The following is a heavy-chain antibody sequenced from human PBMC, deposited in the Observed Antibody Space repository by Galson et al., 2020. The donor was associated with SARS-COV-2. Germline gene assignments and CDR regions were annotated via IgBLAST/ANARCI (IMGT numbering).Heavy chain of an antibody. CDR2: IYSGGST. CDR1: GFAVSRNY. V-gene: IGHV3-66*04. J-gene: IGHJ4*02. CDR3: ARHYYNSSGYYGTLDY. Sequence: GESLKISCAASGFAVSRNYMSWVRQAPGKGLEWVSVIYSGGSTYYADSVKGRFTISRDNSKNTLYLQMNSLRAEDTAVYYCARHYYNSSGYYGTLDYWGLGTLVTVSS. D-gene: IGHD3-22*01.